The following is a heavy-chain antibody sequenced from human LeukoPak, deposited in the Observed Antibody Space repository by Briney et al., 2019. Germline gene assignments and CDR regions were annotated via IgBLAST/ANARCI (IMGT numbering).Heavy chain of an antibody. CDR2: ITSGSNTI. V-gene: IGHV3-48*02. CDR1: GFIFSSYS. J-gene: IGHJ4*02. CDR3: TRDPHALDY. Sequence: GGSLRLSCAASGFIFSSYSMNWVRQAPGKGLEWVSYITSGSNTIHHADSVKGRFTISRDNAKNSLYLQMNSLRDEDTALYYCTRDPHALDYWGQGTLVTVSS.